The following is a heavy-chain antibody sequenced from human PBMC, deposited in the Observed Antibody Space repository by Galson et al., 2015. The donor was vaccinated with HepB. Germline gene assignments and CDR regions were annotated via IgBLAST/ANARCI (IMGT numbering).Heavy chain of an antibody. J-gene: IGHJ6*02. CDR3: ARDRGWEPTPYYYYGMDV. CDR1: GYSFTSYW. D-gene: IGHD1-26*01. Sequence: QSGAEVKKPGESLKISCTGSGYSFTSYWIGWVRQMPGKGLEWMGIIYPGDSDTRYSPSFQGQVTISADKSISTAYLQWSSLKASDTAMYYCARDRGWEPTPYYYYGMDVWGQGTTVTVSS. V-gene: IGHV5-51*01. CDR2: IYPGDSDT.